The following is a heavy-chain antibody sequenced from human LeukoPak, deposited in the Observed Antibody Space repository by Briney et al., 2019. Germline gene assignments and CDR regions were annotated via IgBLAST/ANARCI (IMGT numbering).Heavy chain of an antibody. Sequence: ASVKVSCKASGYTFTSYDINWVRQATGQGLEWMGWMNPNSGNTGYAQKFQGRVTMTRNTSISTAYMELCSLRSEDTAVYYCARGYCSSTSCYLYYYYMDVWGKGTTVTVSS. CDR3: ARGYCSSTSCYLYYYYMDV. J-gene: IGHJ6*03. CDR1: GYTFTSYD. CDR2: MNPNSGNT. V-gene: IGHV1-8*01. D-gene: IGHD2-2*01.